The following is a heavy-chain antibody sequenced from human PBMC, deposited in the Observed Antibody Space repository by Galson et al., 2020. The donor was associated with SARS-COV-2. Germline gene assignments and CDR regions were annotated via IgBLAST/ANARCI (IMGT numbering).Heavy chain of an antibody. CDR1: GGSISSGGYY. V-gene: IGHV4-31*02. Sequence: SQTLSLTCTVSGGSISSGGYYWSWIRQHPGKGLEWIGYIYYSGSTYYNPSLKSRVTISVDTSKNQFSLKLSSVTAADTAVYYCARSLHYYDSSGYYGYYYGMDVWGQGTTVTVSS. D-gene: IGHD3-22*01. J-gene: IGHJ6*02. CDR3: ARSLHYYDSSGYYGYYYGMDV. CDR2: IYYSGST.